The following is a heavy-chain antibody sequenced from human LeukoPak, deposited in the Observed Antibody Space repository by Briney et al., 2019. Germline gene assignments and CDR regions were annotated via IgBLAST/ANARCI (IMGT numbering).Heavy chain of an antibody. CDR3: ARAGKGRFLEWLFSFDY. D-gene: IGHD3-3*01. CDR2: INWNGGST. J-gene: IGHJ4*02. V-gene: IGHV3-20*04. CDR1: GFTFDDYG. Sequence: PGGSLRLSCAASGFTFDDYGMSWVRQAPGKGLEWVSGINWNGGSTGYADSVKGRFTISRDNAKNSLYLQMNSLRAEDTALYYCARAGKGRFLEWLFSFDYWGQGTLVTVSS.